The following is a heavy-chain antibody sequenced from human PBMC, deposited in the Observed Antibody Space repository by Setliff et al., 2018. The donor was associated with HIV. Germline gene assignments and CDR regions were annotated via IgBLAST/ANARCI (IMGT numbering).Heavy chain of an antibody. CDR1: GDSITHYY. Sequence: SETLSLTCSVSGDSITHYYWNWIRQPPGKGLEWIGNIFDSENNNYNPSLKSRVSMSVDTSKNQFSLKLTSVTAADTAVYYCASTGHIEIDPLQPFEIWGQGTMGTV. CDR3: ASTGHIEIDPLQPFEI. J-gene: IGHJ3*02. CDR2: IFDSENN. D-gene: IGHD5-12*01. V-gene: IGHV4-59*12.